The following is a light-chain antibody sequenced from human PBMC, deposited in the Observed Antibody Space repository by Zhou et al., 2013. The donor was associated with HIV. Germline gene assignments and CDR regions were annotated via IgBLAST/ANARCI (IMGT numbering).Light chain of an antibody. CDR1: QDIGDS. CDR2: DAS. CDR3: QQYNTYQVT. Sequence: DILLTQSPVSLSASVGDKVTITCRTSQDIGDSLAWYQQRPGKIPRLLIYDASNPQSGVPTRFSGSGSGTVFTLTITSLQPEDFASYFCQQYNTYQVTFGPGTKVDIK. J-gene: IGKJ3*01. V-gene: IGKV1-27*01.